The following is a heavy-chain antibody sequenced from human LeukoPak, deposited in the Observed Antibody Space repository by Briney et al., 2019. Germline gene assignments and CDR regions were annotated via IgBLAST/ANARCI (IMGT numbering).Heavy chain of an antibody. J-gene: IGHJ4*02. Sequence: GGSLRLSCAASGFTVSSNYMSWVRQAPGKGLEWVSVIYSGGSTYYADSVKGRFTISRDNSKNTLYLQINSLRAGDTAVYYCARDGGTYYYDSSGYYPQGYFDYWGQGTLVTVSS. V-gene: IGHV3-53*01. CDR3: ARDGGTYYYDSSGYYPQGYFDY. CDR2: IYSGGST. D-gene: IGHD3-22*01. CDR1: GFTVSSNY.